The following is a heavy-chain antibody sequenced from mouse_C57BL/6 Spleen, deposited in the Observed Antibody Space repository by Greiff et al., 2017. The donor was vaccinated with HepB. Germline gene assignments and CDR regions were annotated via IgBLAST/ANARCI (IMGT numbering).Heavy chain of an antibody. D-gene: IGHD2-3*01. CDR1: GFTFSDFY. Sequence: EVQGVESGGGLVQSGRSLRLSCATSGFTFSDFYMEWVRQAPGKGLEWIAASRNKANDYTTEYSASVKGRFIVSRDTSQSILYLQMNALRAEDTAIYYCARDGYDGGYFDVWGTGTTVTVSS. V-gene: IGHV7-1*01. CDR3: ARDGYDGGYFDV. J-gene: IGHJ1*03. CDR2: SRNKANDYTT.